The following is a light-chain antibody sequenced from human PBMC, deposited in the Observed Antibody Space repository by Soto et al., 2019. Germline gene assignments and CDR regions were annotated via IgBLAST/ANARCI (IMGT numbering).Light chain of an antibody. CDR3: QSYDSSLSASDVV. J-gene: IGLJ2*01. CDR1: SSNIGAGYD. V-gene: IGLV1-40*01. Sequence: QSALTQPPSVSGAPGQRVTISCTGTSSNIGAGYDVHWYQQLPGTAPKLLIYGNNNRPSGVPDRFSGSKSGASASLAITALQAEDEADYYCQSYDSSLSASDVVFGGGTKVTVL. CDR2: GNN.